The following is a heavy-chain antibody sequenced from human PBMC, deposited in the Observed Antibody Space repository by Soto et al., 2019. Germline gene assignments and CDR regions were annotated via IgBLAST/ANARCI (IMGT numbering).Heavy chain of an antibody. J-gene: IGHJ4*02. Sequence: LALTCTVSDGSIRGYYWSWIRQPPGKGLEWIGYFHYSGISNYNSSLKSRVTMSLDTSKNQFSLKLSSVSAADTAIYYCARGASNWQYFDYWGQGALVTVSS. D-gene: IGHD4-4*01. CDR2: FHYSGIS. CDR3: ARGASNWQYFDY. CDR1: DGSIRGYY. V-gene: IGHV4-59*01.